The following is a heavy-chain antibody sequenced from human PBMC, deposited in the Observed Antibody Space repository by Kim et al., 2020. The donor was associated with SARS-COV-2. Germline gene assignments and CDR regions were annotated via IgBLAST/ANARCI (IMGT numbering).Heavy chain of an antibody. J-gene: IGHJ5*02. CDR1: GFTFSSYG. CDR3: AKDGGNYYGSGSYYPTEGWFDP. Sequence: GGSLRLSCAASGFTFSSYGMHWVRQAPGKGLEWVAVISYDGSNKYYADSVKGRFTISRDNSKNTLYLQMNSLRAEDTAVYYCAKDGGNYYGSGSYYPTEGWFDPWGQGTLVTVSS. D-gene: IGHD3-10*01. CDR2: ISYDGSNK. V-gene: IGHV3-30*18.